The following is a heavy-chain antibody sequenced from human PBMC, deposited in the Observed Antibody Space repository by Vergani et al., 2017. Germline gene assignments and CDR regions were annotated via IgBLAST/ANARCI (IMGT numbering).Heavy chain of an antibody. V-gene: IGHV4-39*01. D-gene: IGHD6-6*01. CDR1: GGSISSSSYY. CDR2: IYYSGST. CDR3: ARSAREYYYYMDV. J-gene: IGHJ6*03. Sequence: LQLQESGPGLVKPSETLSLTCTVSGGSISSSSYYWGWIRQPPGKGLEWIGSIYYSGSTYYNPSLKSRVTISVDTSKNQFSLKLSSVTAADTAVYYCARSAREYYYYMDVWGKGTTVTVSS.